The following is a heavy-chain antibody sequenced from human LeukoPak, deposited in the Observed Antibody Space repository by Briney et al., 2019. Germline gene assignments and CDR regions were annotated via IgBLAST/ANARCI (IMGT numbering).Heavy chain of an antibody. CDR1: GYTFTSYG. V-gene: IGHV1-18*01. CDR2: ISAYNGNT. CDR3: ATKAPDIVVVPYYYYYMDV. D-gene: IGHD2-2*01. J-gene: IGHJ6*03. Sequence: ASVKVSCKASGYTFTSYGISWVRQAPGQGLEWMGWISAYNGNTNYAQKLQGRVTMTTGTSTSTAYMELRSLRSDDTAVYYCATKAPDIVVVPYYYYYMDVWGKGTTVTVSS.